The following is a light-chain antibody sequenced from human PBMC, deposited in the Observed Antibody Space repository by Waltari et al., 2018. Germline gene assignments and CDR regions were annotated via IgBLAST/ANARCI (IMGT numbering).Light chain of an antibody. J-gene: IGLJ2*01. CDR1: TLRKRY. Sequence: SYELAQPPSVSVSPGQTASITCSGDTLRKRYVCWYQQKPGQSPVLVMFQDIKRHSWIPERIFGSKSGNTATLTISGTQATDEADYYCQSWDGSTASVVFGGGTKLTVL. CDR2: QDI. CDR3: QSWDGSTASVV. V-gene: IGLV3-1*01.